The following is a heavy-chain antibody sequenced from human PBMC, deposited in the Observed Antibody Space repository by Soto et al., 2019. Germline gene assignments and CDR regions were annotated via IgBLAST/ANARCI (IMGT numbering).Heavy chain of an antibody. CDR3: ARDFLYCSGGSCSTADY. CDR1: GFTFSSYG. D-gene: IGHD2-15*01. V-gene: IGHV3-33*01. J-gene: IGHJ4*02. CDR2: IWYDGSNK. Sequence: GGSLRLSCAASGFTFSSYGMHWVRQAPGKGLEWVAVIWYDGSNKYYADSVKGRFTISRDNSKNTLYLQMNSLGAEDTAVYYCARDFLYCSGGSCSTADYWGQGTLVTVSS.